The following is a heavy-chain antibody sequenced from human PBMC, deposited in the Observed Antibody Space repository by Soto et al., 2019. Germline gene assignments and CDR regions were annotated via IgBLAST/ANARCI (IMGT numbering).Heavy chain of an antibody. CDR3: ARRGSGSYSDY. J-gene: IGHJ4*02. D-gene: IGHD1-26*01. V-gene: IGHV4-39*01. Sequence: SETLSLTCTVSGGSISSSSYYGGWIRQPPGKGLEWIGSIYYSGSTNYNPSLKSRVTISVDTSKNQFSLKLSSVTAAGTAVYYCARRGSGSYSDYWGQGTLVTVSS. CDR2: IYYSGST. CDR1: GGSISSSSYY.